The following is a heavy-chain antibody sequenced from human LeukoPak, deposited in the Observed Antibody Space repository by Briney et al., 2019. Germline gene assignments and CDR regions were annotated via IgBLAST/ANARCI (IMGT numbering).Heavy chain of an antibody. J-gene: IGHJ6*03. D-gene: IGHD3-10*01. Sequence: GGSLRLSCAASGFTFSSYAMSWVRQAPGKGLEWVSAISGSGGSTYYADSVKGRFTISRDNSKNTLYLQMNSLRAEDTAVYYCAKGQYYYGSGSYYEMGDPGYYYCMDVWGKGTTVTVSS. V-gene: IGHV3-23*01. CDR2: ISGSGGST. CDR1: GFTFSSYA. CDR3: AKGQYYYGSGSYYEMGDPGYYYCMDV.